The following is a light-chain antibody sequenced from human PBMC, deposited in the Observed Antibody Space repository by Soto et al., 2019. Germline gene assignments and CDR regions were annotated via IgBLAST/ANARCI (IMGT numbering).Light chain of an antibody. CDR2: AAS. CDR1: QGISSY. J-gene: IGKJ4*01. CDR3: QQLNSYLPLT. Sequence: DIQLTQSPSFLSASVGDRVTITCRASQGISSYLAWYQQKPGKAPKLLIYAASTLQSGVPSRFSGSGSGIEFTLTISSLQPEDFATYYCQQLNSYLPLTFGGGTKVDIK. V-gene: IGKV1-9*01.